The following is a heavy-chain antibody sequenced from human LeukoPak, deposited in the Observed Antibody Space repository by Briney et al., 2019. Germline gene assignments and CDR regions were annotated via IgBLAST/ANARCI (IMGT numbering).Heavy chain of an antibody. Sequence: GGSLRLSCAASGFTFSSFAMNWVRQAPGKGLEWVSYISPTYDIYYSDSVRGRFTIPRDNAKNSLYLQMNSLRDEDTAVYYCARDHNWGFDYWGQGTLVAVSS. CDR1: GFTFSSFA. CDR3: ARDHNWGFDY. D-gene: IGHD7-27*01. V-gene: IGHV3-48*02. J-gene: IGHJ4*02. CDR2: ISPTYDI.